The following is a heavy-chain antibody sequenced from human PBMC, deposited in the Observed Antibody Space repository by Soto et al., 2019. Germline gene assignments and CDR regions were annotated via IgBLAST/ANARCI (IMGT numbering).Heavy chain of an antibody. V-gene: IGHV3-23*01. D-gene: IGHD3-22*01. CDR1: GFTFSSHA. J-gene: IGHJ4*02. Sequence: GGFLRHPSAAFGFTFSSHAIRWVRQAPGKGLEWVSAISGSGGSTYYADSVKGRFTISRDNSKNTLYLQMNSLRAEDTAVYYCAKDKSPSDSSGYFVRSPVPFDYWGQGTLVTVSS. CDR2: ISGSGGST. CDR3: AKDKSPSDSSGYFVRSPVPFDY.